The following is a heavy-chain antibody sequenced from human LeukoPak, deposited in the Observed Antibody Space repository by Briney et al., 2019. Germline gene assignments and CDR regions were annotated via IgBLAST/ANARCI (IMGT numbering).Heavy chain of an antibody. CDR3: ARGGRAAHYFDY. J-gene: IGHJ4*02. Sequence: GGSVTLSCLASGFTFSSYAMRWVRQAPAKGLEWVSAMCGSGGSKYYADTVQGRFTIPRDNAKNTLNRQRNSQRAEDEGVYYWARGGRAAHYFDYWSQGTLVTVSS. D-gene: IGHD2-15*01. CDR2: MCGSGGSK. CDR1: GFTFSSYA. V-gene: IGHV3-23*01.